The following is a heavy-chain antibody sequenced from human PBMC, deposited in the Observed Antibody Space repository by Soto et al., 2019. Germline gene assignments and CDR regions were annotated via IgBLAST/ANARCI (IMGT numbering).Heavy chain of an antibody. J-gene: IGHJ6*03. CDR1: GYTFTSYD. CDR2: MNPNSGNT. Sequence: ASVKVSCKASGYTFTSYDINWVRQATGQGLEWMGWMNPNSGNTGYAQKFQGRVTMTRNTSISTAYMELSSLRSEDTAVYYCARGRRKAAAGIYYYYMDVWGKGTTVTVSS. CDR3: ARGRRKAAAGIYYYYMDV. V-gene: IGHV1-8*01. D-gene: IGHD6-13*01.